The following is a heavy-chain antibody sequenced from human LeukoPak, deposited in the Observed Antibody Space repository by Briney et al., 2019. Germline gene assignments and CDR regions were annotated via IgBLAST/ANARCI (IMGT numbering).Heavy chain of an antibody. CDR1: GFIFSGYA. CDR3: ARDHSGGGDDF. D-gene: IGHD2-15*01. V-gene: IGHV3-30*04. J-gene: IGHJ4*02. Sequence: GRSLRLSCAASGFIFSGYAMHWVRQAPVSGLEWVAVISYDGSNKYYADSVKGRFTISRDNSKNTLYLQMNSLRAEDTAVYYCARDHSGGGDDFWGQGTLVTVSS. CDR2: ISYDGSNK.